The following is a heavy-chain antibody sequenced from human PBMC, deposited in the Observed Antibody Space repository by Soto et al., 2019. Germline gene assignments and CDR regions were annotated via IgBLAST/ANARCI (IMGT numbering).Heavy chain of an antibody. V-gene: IGHV4-34*01. Sequence: QVQLQQWGAGLLKPSETLSLTCAVYGGSFSGYYWSWIRQPPGKGLEWIGEINHSGSTNYNPSLKSRVTISVDTSKNQFSLKLSSVTAADTAVYYCARDSTRPNYDILTGEGLDYWGQGTLVTVSS. J-gene: IGHJ4*02. CDR3: ARDSTRPNYDILTGEGLDY. CDR2: INHSGST. D-gene: IGHD3-9*01. CDR1: GGSFSGYY.